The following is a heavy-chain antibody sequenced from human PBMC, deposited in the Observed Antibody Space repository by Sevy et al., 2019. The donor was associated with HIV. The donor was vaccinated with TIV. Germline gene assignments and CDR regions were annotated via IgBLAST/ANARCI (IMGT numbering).Heavy chain of an antibody. CDR2: ITRSSSYI. D-gene: IGHD6-13*01. J-gene: IGHJ4*02. CDR1: DFTFSSYS. V-gene: IGHV3-21*01. CDR3: VRGGHGYVGIDY. Sequence: GGSLRLSCAASDFTFSSYSMNWVRQAPGKGLEWVSSITRSSSYIYYADSVKGRFTISRDNAKNSLYLQMNSLRAEDTAVYYCVRGGHGYVGIDYWGQGTLVTVSS.